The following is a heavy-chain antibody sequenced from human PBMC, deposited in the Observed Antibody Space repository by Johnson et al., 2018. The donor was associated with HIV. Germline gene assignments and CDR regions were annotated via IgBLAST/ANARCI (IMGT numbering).Heavy chain of an antibody. CDR1: GFTFSSYG. CDR2: ISYDGSNK. J-gene: IGHJ3*02. D-gene: IGHD3-22*01. V-gene: IGHV3-30*19. Sequence: VQLVESGGGVVQPGRSLRLSCAASGFTFSSYGMHWVRQAPGKGLEWVAVISYDGSNKYYADSVKGRFTISRDNSKNTLYLQMNSLRAEDTAVYYCARDRNYYDSSAQGAFDIWGQGTMVTVSS. CDR3: ARDRNYYDSSAQGAFDI.